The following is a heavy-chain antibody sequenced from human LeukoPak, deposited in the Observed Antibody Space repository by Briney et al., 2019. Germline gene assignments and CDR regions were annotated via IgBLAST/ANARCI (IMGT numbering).Heavy chain of an antibody. CDR1: GGSFSGYY. Sequence: PSETLSLTCAVYGGSFSGYYWSWIRQPPGKGLEWIGEINHSGSTNYNPSLKSRVTISVDTSKNQSSLKLSSVTAADTAVYYCARDRGSRDAFDIWGQGTMVTVSS. D-gene: IGHD6-19*01. V-gene: IGHV4-34*01. J-gene: IGHJ3*02. CDR2: INHSGST. CDR3: ARDRGSRDAFDI.